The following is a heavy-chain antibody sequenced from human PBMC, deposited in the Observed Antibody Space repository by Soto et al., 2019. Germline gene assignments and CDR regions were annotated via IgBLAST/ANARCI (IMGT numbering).Heavy chain of an antibody. CDR3: AKGSDDSSSSDYYYGMDV. CDR2: ISGSGGST. V-gene: IGHV3-23*01. D-gene: IGHD6-6*01. J-gene: IGHJ6*02. CDR1: GFTFSSYA. Sequence: EVQLLESGGGLVQPGGSLRLSCAASGFTFSSYAMSWVRQAPGKGLEWVSAISGSGGSTYYADSVKGRFTISRDNSKNTLYLQMNSLRAEDTAVYYCAKGSDDSSSSDYYYGMDVWGQGTTVTVAS.